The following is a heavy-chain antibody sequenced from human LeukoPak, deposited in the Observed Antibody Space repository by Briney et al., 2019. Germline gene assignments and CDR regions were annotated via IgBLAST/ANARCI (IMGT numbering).Heavy chain of an antibody. D-gene: IGHD3-10*01. CDR2: INHSGST. J-gene: IGHJ5*02. V-gene: IGHV4-34*01. CDR1: GGSFSGYY. Sequence: SETLSLTCAVYGGSFSGYYWSWIRQPPGKGLEWIGEINHSGSTNYNPSLKSRVTISVDRSKNQFSLNLNFVTAADTALYYCARGDGSGSGRWFDPWGQGTLITVSS. CDR3: ARGDGSGSGRWFDP.